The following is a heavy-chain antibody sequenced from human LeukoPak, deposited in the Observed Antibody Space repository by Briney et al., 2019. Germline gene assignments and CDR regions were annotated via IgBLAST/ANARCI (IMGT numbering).Heavy chain of an antibody. V-gene: IGHV5-51*01. Sequence: GESLKISCKGSGYSFTSYWIGWVRQMPGKGLEWMGIIYPGDSDTRYSPSFQGQVTISADKSISTAYPQWSSLKASDTAIYYCARHWPAESLDYWGQGTLVTVSS. CDR2: IYPGDSDT. CDR1: GYSFTSYW. CDR3: ARHWPAESLDY. J-gene: IGHJ4*02.